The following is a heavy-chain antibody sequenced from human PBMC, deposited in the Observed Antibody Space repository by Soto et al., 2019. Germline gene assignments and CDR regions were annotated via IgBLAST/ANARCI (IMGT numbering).Heavy chain of an antibody. CDR1: GFTVSSNY. CDR3: ARLEGLATISYYFDF. V-gene: IGHV3-53*04. D-gene: IGHD3-9*01. J-gene: IGHJ4*02. CDR2: IYSGGST. Sequence: GGSLRLSCAASGFTVSSNYMSWVRQAPGKGLEWVSVIYSGGSTYYADSVRGRFTISRHNSKNTVYLQMNSLRAEDTAVYYCARLEGLATISYYFDFWGQGTLVTVSS.